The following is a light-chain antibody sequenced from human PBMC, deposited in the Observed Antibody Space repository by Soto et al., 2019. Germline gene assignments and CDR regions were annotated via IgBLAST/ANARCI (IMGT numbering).Light chain of an antibody. J-gene: IGKJ2*01. CDR2: DAS. CDR1: QSVSSY. Sequence: EIVLTQSPATLSLSPGERATLSRRASQSVSSYLAWYQQKPGQAPRLLIYDASNRATGIPARFSGSGSGTDYTLTSSSREPEDFAVYYCKQRSNWPPYTFGQGTKLEIK. CDR3: KQRSNWPPYT. V-gene: IGKV3-11*01.